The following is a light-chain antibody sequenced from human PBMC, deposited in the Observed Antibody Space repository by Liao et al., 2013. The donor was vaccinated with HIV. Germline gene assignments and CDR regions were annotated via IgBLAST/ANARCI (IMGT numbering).Light chain of an antibody. Sequence: SSELTQSPSVSVSPGQTASITCSGDYLGDKYASWYQHKPGQAPMLVIYQDNKRPSGIPERFSGSNSGNTATLTISGTQATDEADYYCQAWDRNTAIFGGGTKLTVL. V-gene: IGLV3-1*01. CDR2: QDN. CDR3: QAWDRNTAI. J-gene: IGLJ2*01. CDR1: YLGDKY.